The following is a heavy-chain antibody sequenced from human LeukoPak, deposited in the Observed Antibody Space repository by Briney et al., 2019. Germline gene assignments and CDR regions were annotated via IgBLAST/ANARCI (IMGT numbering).Heavy chain of an antibody. CDR2: VNGDGSTT. CDR1: GFAFSRYW. J-gene: IGHJ6*03. V-gene: IGHV3-74*01. Sequence: GGSLRLSCAASGFAFSRYWMHWVRQAPGKGLVWVSRVNGDGSTTTYADSVKGRFTISRDNAKNTLYLQMNSLRAEDTAVYYCARATGRWNADYYYYYYMDVWGKGTTVTVSS. CDR3: ARATGRWNADYYYYYYMDV. D-gene: IGHD1-1*01.